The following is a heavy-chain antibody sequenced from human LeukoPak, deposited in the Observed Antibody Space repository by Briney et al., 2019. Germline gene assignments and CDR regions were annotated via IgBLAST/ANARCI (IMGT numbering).Heavy chain of an antibody. CDR1: GYTFTGYF. V-gene: IGHV1-2*02. D-gene: IGHD2-2*01. Sequence: GASVKVSCKASGYTFTGYFMHWVRQAPGQGLEWMGWINPNRGGTNYAQKFQGRVTMTRDTSISTAYMELSRLRSGDTAVYYCARVKQYQLLAFDPWGQGNLVTVSS. J-gene: IGHJ5*02. CDR3: ARVKQYQLLAFDP. CDR2: INPNRGGT.